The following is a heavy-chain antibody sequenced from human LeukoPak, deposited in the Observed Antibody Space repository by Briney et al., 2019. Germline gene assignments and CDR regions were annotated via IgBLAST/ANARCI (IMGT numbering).Heavy chain of an antibody. D-gene: IGHD2-15*01. Sequence: GGSLRLSCAASGFTFDDYGMSWVRQAPGKWLEWVSGINWNGGSTGYADSVKGRFTISRDNAKNSLYLQMNSLRAEDTALYYCARDPPCSGGSCYSSGDYWGQGTLVTVSS. V-gene: IGHV3-20*04. CDR1: GFTFDDYG. CDR2: INWNGGST. J-gene: IGHJ4*02. CDR3: ARDPPCSGGSCYSSGDY.